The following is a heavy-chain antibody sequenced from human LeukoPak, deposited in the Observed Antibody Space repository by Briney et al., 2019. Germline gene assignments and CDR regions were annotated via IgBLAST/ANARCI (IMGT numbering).Heavy chain of an antibody. CDR3: ARDITGSFDY. V-gene: IGHV4-39*02. J-gene: IGHJ4*02. D-gene: IGHD1-14*01. CDR2: IYYSGST. Sequence: PSETLSLTCTVSGGSLSSSSYYWGWIRQPPGKGLEWIGSIYYSGSTYYNPSLKSRVTISVDTSKNQFSLKLSSVTAADTAVYYCARDITGSFDYWGQGNLVTVSS. CDR1: GGSLSSSSYY.